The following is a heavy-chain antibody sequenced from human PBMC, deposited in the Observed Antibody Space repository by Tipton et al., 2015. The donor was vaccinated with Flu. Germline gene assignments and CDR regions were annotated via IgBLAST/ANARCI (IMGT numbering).Heavy chain of an antibody. CDR2: INQDGSEK. D-gene: IGHD2-2*01. J-gene: IGHJ4*02. V-gene: IGHV3-7*01. CDR3: ARPGGPAAINPFSYFDY. Sequence: GSLRLSCAASGFTFSTFWMHWVRQAPGKGLEWVANINQDGSEKYYVDSVKGRFTISRDNAKNSLYLQMNSLRGDDSAVYYCARPGGPAAINPFSYFDYWGQGTLVTVSS. CDR1: GFTFSTFW.